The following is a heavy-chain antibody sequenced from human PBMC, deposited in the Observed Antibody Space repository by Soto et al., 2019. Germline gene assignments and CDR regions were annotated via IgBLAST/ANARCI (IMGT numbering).Heavy chain of an antibody. D-gene: IGHD2-15*01. V-gene: IGHV1-69*12. CDR1: GGPVANSA. CDR2: IIPIFGPA. CDR3: GRGSSWTKVEY. Sequence: QVNWVQSGPEGRKPGPSVKFPGKPSGGPVANSAISWLRQAPGQGLEWMGGIIPIFGPAVYARKFRGRVTITADESTSTAYMELSAVGSEDTAVYYCGRGSSWTKVEYWGQGTLVTVSS. J-gene: IGHJ4*02.